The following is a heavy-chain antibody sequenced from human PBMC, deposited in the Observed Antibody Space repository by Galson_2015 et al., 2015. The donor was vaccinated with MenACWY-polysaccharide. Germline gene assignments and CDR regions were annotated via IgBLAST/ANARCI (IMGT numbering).Heavy chain of an antibody. V-gene: IGHV3-7*01. CDR3: ARDGRRQWLVHAFDI. D-gene: IGHD6-19*01. Sequence: SLRLSCAASGFTFSSYWMSWVRQAPGKGLEWVANIKQDGSEKYYVDSVKGRFTISRDNAKNSLYLQMNSLRAEDTAVYYCARDGRRQWLVHAFDIWGQGTMVTVSS. CDR1: GFTFSSYW. CDR2: IKQDGSEK. J-gene: IGHJ3*02.